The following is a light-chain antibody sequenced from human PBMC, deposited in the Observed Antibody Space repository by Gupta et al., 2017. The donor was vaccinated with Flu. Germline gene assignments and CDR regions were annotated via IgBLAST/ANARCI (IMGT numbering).Light chain of an antibody. CDR2: AAS. J-gene: IGKJ5*01. CDR3: QQSDSTPLT. Sequence: DIQMTQSPSSLSASVGDRVTITCRASQRISSYLNWYQQKPGKAPKLLIYAASSLQSGVPSRFSGSGSGTDFTLTISSLQPEDFATYYCQQSDSTPLTFGHGTRLEIK. V-gene: IGKV1-39*01. CDR1: QRISSY.